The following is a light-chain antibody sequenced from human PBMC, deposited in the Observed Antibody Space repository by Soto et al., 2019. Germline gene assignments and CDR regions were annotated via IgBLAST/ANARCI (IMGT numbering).Light chain of an antibody. Sequence: DIQMTQSPSSLSASVGDRVTVTFRASQSISSWLAWYQQKPGKAPKLMIYKASSLQSGVPSRFSGGGSGTEFTLTISSLQPEDFATYYCQQYSSSWTFGQGTKVEVK. CDR2: KAS. CDR1: QSISSW. CDR3: QQYSSSWT. J-gene: IGKJ1*01. V-gene: IGKV1-5*03.